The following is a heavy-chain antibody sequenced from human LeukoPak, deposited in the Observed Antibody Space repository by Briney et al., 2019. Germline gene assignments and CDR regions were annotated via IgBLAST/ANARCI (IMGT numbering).Heavy chain of an antibody. D-gene: IGHD4-23*01. J-gene: IGHJ6*02. Sequence: SVKVSCKASGGTLSSYSISWVRQAPGQGLEWMGGIIPIFGSANFAQKLQGRVTITADDSTNTAYMELSSLRSEDTAFYYCARGLSRWSTPTSSYYYRMDVWGQGTTVVVSS. CDR2: IIPIFGSA. CDR3: ARGLSRWSTPTSSYYYRMDV. V-gene: IGHV1-69*01. CDR1: GGTLSSYS.